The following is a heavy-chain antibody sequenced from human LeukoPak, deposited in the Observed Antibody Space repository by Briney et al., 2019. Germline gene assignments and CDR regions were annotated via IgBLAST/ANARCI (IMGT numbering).Heavy chain of an antibody. Sequence: GGSLRLSCAASGFTLSDYWMNWVRQVPGKGPVWVSHISPDGRYIAYADSVKGRFTISRDSAKNTLYLQMNSLRVGDTAVYYCVRDGGGTTPYDCWGQGTLVTVSS. J-gene: IGHJ4*02. CDR2: ISPDGRYI. D-gene: IGHD1-7*01. CDR1: GFTLSDYW. CDR3: VRDGGGTTPYDC. V-gene: IGHV3-74*01.